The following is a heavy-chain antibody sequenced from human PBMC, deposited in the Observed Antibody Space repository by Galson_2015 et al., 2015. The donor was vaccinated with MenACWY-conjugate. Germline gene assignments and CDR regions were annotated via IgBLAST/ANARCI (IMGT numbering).Heavy chain of an antibody. Sequence: SLRLSCAASGFSFSSYDMNWVRQAPGKGLEWISYISTTGTTIHYADSVKGRFTISRDNSKNTVYLQMNSLRGEDTAVYYCARDWVYDVLTGYYMDAWGKGTTVIVSS. CDR2: ISTTGTTI. CDR1: GFSFSSYD. J-gene: IGHJ6*03. CDR3: ARDWVYDVLTGYYMDA. V-gene: IGHV3-48*03. D-gene: IGHD3-9*01.